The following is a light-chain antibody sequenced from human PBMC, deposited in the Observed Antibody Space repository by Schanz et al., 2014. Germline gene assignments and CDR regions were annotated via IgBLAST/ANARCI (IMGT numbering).Light chain of an antibody. CDR2: EVS. CDR3: SSYAGSNTRRWV. Sequence: QSALTQPPSASGSPGQSVTISCTGTSSDVGGYNYVSWYQQHPGKAPKLMIYEVSKRPSGVPDRFSGSKSGNTASLTVSGLQAEDEADYYCSSYAGSNTRRWVFGGGTKLTVL. V-gene: IGLV2-8*01. J-gene: IGLJ3*02. CDR1: SSDVGGYNY.